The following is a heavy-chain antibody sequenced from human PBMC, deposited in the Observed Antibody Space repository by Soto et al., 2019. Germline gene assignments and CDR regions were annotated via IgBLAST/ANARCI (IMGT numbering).Heavy chain of an antibody. CDR2: IYSSGST. CDR1: GASINSGPNY. D-gene: IGHD2-21*01. CDR3: ARDIVVTQDANSYYYYGMDV. V-gene: IGHV4-31*11. Sequence: SETLSLTCAVSGASINSGPNYWSWIRQHPGKGLEWIGYIYSSGSTYYDPSLKSRVTISLDTSKNQFSLRLNSVTAADTAVYYCARDIVVTQDANSYYYYGMDVWGQGTTVTVSS. J-gene: IGHJ6*02.